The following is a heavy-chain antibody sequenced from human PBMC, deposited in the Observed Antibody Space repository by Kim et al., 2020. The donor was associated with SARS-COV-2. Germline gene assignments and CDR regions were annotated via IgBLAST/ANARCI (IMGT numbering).Heavy chain of an antibody. V-gene: IGHV3-21*01. CDR3: AREEEFIGYLDY. CDR1: GFTFSSYS. J-gene: IGHJ4*02. Sequence: GGSLRLSCAASGFTFSSYSMNWVRQAPGKGLEWVSSISSSSSYIYYADSVKGRFTISRDNAKNSLYLQMNSLIAEDTAVYYCAREEEFIGYLDYWGQGTLVTVSS. CDR2: ISSSSSYI. D-gene: IGHD2-2*01.